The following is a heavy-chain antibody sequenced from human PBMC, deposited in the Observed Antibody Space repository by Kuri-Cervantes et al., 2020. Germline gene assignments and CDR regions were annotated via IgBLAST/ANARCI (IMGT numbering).Heavy chain of an antibody. V-gene: IGHV1-2*02. Sequence: ASVKVSCKASGYTFTGYYMHWVRQAPGQGLEWMGWISAYNGNTNYAQKLQGRVTMTRDTSISTAYMELSRLRSDDTAVYYCARVWGNWNYDRIFDYWGQGTLVTVSS. CDR1: GYTFTGYY. J-gene: IGHJ4*02. D-gene: IGHD1-7*01. CDR2: ISAYNGNT. CDR3: ARVWGNWNYDRIFDY.